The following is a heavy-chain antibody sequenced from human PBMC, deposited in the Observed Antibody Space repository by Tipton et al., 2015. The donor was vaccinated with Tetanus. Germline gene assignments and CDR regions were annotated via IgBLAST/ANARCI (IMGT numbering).Heavy chain of an antibody. CDR2: ISYDGNHK. CDR1: EFTFSRFG. J-gene: IGHJ4*02. V-gene: IGHV3-30*18. Sequence: SLRLSCEASEFTFSRFGMHWVRQAPGKGLEWVAGISYDGNHKYYKESVKGRFTISRDNSLNTLYLQMNSLRADDTAIYYCAKAKPVITLAFFDYWGQGALVTVSS. CDR3: AKAKPVITLAFFDY. D-gene: IGHD3-16*01.